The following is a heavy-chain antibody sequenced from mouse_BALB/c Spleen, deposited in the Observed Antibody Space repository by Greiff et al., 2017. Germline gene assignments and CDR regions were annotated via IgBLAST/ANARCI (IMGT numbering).Heavy chain of an antibody. J-gene: IGHJ2*01. D-gene: IGHD2-14*01. CDR3: ARQRYDYFDY. V-gene: IGHV5-6*01. CDR1: GFTFSSYG. Sequence: EVKLMESGGDLVKPGGSLKLSCAASGFTFSSYGMSWVRQTPDKRLEWVATISSGGSYTYYPDSVKGRFTISRDNAKNTLYLQMSSLKSEDTAMYYCARQRYDYFDYWGQGTTLTVSS. CDR2: ISSGGSYT.